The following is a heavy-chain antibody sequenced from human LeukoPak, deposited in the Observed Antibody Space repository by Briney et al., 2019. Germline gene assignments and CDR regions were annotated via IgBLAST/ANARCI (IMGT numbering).Heavy chain of an antibody. Sequence: SETLSLTCTVSGAPIRSGDYYWSWIRQPPGKGLEWIGYIYDSGSTYYNPSLKSRITISVDTSENRFSLKLSSVTATDTAVYYCARDCSGGSCYGAFDIWGQGTMVTVSS. D-gene: IGHD2-15*01. CDR2: IYDSGST. CDR3: ARDCSGGSCYGAFDI. J-gene: IGHJ3*02. V-gene: IGHV4-30-4*01. CDR1: GAPIRSGDYY.